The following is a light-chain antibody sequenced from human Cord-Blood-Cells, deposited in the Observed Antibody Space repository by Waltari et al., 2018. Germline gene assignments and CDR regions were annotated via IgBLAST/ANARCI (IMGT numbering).Light chain of an antibody. CDR1: SSDDGGYNY. CDR3: CTYAGTDVV. CDR2: DVS. J-gene: IGLJ2*01. V-gene: IGLV2-11*01. Sequence: QSALKQPRSVSGSPGQSATISCPGTSSDDGGYNYVSWYQQHPGKAHKLMVYDVSKRPSGVPDRFSGSKSGNTASLTISRLQAEDEADYYCCTYAGTDVVFGGGTKLTVL.